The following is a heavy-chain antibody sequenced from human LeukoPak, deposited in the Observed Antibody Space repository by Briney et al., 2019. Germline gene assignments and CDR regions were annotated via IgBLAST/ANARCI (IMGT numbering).Heavy chain of an antibody. J-gene: IGHJ2*01. D-gene: IGHD4-17*01. Sequence: GGSLRLSCAASGFTFSTHWMSWVRLAPGKGLQWVANIKQDGSEKHYVDSVKGRFTISRDNAKNSVYLQVNNLRAEDTAVYYCARLYGDYSWYFDLWGRGTLVTVSS. CDR1: GFTFSTHW. CDR3: ARLYGDYSWYFDL. V-gene: IGHV3-7*01. CDR2: IKQDGSEK.